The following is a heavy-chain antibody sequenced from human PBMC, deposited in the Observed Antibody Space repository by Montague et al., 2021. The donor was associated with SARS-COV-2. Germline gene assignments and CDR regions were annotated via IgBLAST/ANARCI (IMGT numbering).Heavy chain of an antibody. CDR1: GGSISSYY. J-gene: IGHJ6*02. D-gene: IGHD2-2*01. CDR2: IYYSGST. Sequence: SETLSLTCTVSGGSISSYYWSWIRQPPGKGLEWIGYIYYSGSTNYNPSLKSRVTISVDTSKNQFSLKLSSVTAADTAVYYCARHVKAVQYQLHHPAVDVWGQGTTVTVSS. CDR3: ARHVKAVQYQLHHPAVDV. V-gene: IGHV4-59*08.